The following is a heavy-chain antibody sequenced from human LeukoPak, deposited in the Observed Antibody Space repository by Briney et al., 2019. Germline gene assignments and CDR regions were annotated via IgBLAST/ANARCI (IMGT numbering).Heavy chain of an antibody. J-gene: IGHJ4*02. Sequence: SVKVSCKASGGTFSSYAVSWVRQAPGQGLEWVGGIIPFFGSAHYAQKFQDRVSITADESTSTAYMELSSLRSEDTAVYYCARGRSSSSWLRMTHGVDYWGQGTLVTVSS. CDR2: IIPFFGSA. CDR1: GGTFSSYA. D-gene: IGHD5-12*01. CDR3: ARGRSSSSWLRMTHGVDY. V-gene: IGHV1-69*13.